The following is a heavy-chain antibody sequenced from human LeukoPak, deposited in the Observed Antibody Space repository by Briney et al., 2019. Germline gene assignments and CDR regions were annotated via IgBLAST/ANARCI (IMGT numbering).Heavy chain of an antibody. CDR1: GFTFSSYS. CDR2: ISSSSSYI. D-gene: IGHD2-15*01. V-gene: IGHV3-21*01. CDR3: ARQMGRICSGGSCPFDY. Sequence: GGSLRLSCAASGFTFSSYSMNWVRQAPGKGLEWVSSISSSSSYIYYADSVKGRFTISRDNAKNSLYLQMNSLRAEDTAVYYCARQMGRICSGGSCPFDYWGQGTLVTVSS. J-gene: IGHJ4*02.